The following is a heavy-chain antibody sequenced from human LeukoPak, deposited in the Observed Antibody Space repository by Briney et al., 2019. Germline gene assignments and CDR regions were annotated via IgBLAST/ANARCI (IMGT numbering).Heavy chain of an antibody. J-gene: IGHJ4*02. CDR2: ICSGGST. D-gene: IGHD2-2*01. CDR1: GFTVSNNY. V-gene: IGHV3-66*04. CDR3: SRPTSGY. Sequence: GGSLRLSCAASGFTVSNNYMTWVRQAPGKGLEWVSVICSGGSTYYADPVKGRFTISRDNSKNTLYLQMNSLRAEDTAMYYCSRPTSGYWGQGTLVTVSS.